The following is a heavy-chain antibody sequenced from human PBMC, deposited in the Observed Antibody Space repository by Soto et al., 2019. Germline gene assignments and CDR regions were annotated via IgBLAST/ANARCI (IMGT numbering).Heavy chain of an antibody. Sequence: PSETVSLTCTVSGGSITSGDNYWSWIRQPPGKGLEWIGYIYYSGHTYYNPSLKSRLTISVDTSKNQFSLRLSSVTAADTAVYYCARDVGLQHDTGYYDFWSGKNNWFDPWGQGTLVTVSS. J-gene: IGHJ5*02. CDR2: IYYSGHT. V-gene: IGHV4-30-4*02. D-gene: IGHD3-3*01. CDR1: GGSITSGDNY. CDR3: ARDVGLQHDTGYYDFWSGKNNWFDP.